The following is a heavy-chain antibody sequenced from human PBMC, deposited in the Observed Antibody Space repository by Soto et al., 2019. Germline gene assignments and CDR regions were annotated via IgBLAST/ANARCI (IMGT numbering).Heavy chain of an antibody. CDR2: ISGSGDST. Sequence: EVQLLESGGGLVQPGGSLRLSCAASGFTFSSYAMCWVRQAPGKGLEWVSGISGSGDSTYYADSVKGRFTISRDNSKNTLYLQMNSLRAEDTAVYYCAKGVPGIAVAGTGYFQHWGQGTLVTVSS. CDR1: GFTFSSYA. V-gene: IGHV3-23*01. D-gene: IGHD6-19*01. CDR3: AKGVPGIAVAGTGYFQH. J-gene: IGHJ1*01.